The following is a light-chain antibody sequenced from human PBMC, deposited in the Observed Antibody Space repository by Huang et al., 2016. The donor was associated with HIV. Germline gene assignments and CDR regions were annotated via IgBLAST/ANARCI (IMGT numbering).Light chain of an antibody. Sequence: DIQMTQSPSTLSASVGDRVTITCRARQSISNYLAWYQQKPGKAPKLLIYKASTLESGVPSRFSCSGSGTEFTLTISSLQPDDFATYYCQQYNSYRTFGQGTKVEIK. J-gene: IGKJ1*01. CDR3: QQYNSYRT. V-gene: IGKV1-5*03. CDR1: QSISNY. CDR2: KAS.